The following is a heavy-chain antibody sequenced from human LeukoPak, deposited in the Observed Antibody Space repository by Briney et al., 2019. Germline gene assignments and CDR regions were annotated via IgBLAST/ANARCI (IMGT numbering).Heavy chain of an antibody. CDR1: GYTLTELS. Sequence: GASVKVSCKVSGYTLTELSMHWVRQAPGKGLEWMGGFDPEDGETISAQKFQGRVTMTENTSTDTAYIELSSLRSQDTPVYYCATVPSPYDSSGYYLHAFDIWGQGTMVTVSS. J-gene: IGHJ3*02. CDR2: FDPEDGET. CDR3: ATVPSPYDSSGYYLHAFDI. V-gene: IGHV1-24*01. D-gene: IGHD3-22*01.